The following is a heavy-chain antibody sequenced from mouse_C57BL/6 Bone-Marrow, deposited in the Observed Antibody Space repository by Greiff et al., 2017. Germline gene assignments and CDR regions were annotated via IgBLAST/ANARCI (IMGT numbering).Heavy chain of an antibody. J-gene: IGHJ1*03. CDR1: GYTFTSYW. CDR2: IDPSDSYT. V-gene: IGHV1-69*01. CDR3: ERWGDLNWYFDV. D-gene: IGHD3-3*01. Sequence: QVQLQQPGAELVMPGASVKLSCKASGYTFTSYWMHWVKQRPGQGLEWIGEIDPSDSYTNYNQKFKGKSTLTVDKSSSTAYMQLSSLTSEDSAVYYCERWGDLNWYFDVRGTGTTVTVSA.